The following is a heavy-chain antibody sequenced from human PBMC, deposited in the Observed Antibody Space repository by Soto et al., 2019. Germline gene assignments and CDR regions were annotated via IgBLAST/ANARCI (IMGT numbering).Heavy chain of an antibody. CDR3: ARDVTSFASSWYSDY. CDR1: GYTLTPHH. CDR2: INPSGGST. Sequence: ASVKGSRKASGYTLTPHHMHWVGQAPGQGLEWMGIINPSGGSTSYAQKFQGRVTMTRDTSTSTVYMELSSLRSEDTAVYYCARDVTSFASSWYSDYWGQGTLVTVSS. D-gene: IGHD6-13*01. V-gene: IGHV1-46*01. J-gene: IGHJ4*02.